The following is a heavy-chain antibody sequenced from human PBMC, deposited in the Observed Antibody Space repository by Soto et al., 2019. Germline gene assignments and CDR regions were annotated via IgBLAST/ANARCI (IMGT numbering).Heavy chain of an antibody. CDR2: ISGSGGST. CDR3: ATRGYSGYDYSYYYGMDV. V-gene: IGHV3-23*01. Sequence: GGSLRLSSAASGFTFSSYAMSWVRQAPGKGLEWVSAISGSGGSTYYADSVKGRFTISRDNSKNTRYLQMNSLRAEDTAVYYCATRGYSGYDYSYYYGMDVWGQGTTVTVSS. J-gene: IGHJ6*02. CDR1: GFTFSSYA. D-gene: IGHD5-12*01.